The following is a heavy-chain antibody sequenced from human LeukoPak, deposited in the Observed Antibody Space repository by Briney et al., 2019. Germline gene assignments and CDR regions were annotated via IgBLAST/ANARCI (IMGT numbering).Heavy chain of an antibody. V-gene: IGHV4-34*01. D-gene: IGHD5-12*01. Sequence: PSETLSLTCAVYGGSFSGYYWSWIRQPPGKGLEWIGEINHSGSTNYNPSLKSRDTISVDTSKNQFSLKLSSVTAADTAVYYCARGNIDDAFDIWGQGTMVTVSS. CDR3: ARGNIDDAFDI. CDR2: INHSGST. CDR1: GGSFSGYY. J-gene: IGHJ3*02.